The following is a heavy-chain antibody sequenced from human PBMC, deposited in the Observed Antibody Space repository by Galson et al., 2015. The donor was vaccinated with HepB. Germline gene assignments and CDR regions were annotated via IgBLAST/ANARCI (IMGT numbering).Heavy chain of an antibody. Sequence: PALVKPTQTLTLTCTFSGFSLSTSGMCVSWIRQPPGKALEWLARIDWDDDKYYSTSLKTRLTISKDTSKNQVVLTMTNMDPVDTATYYCARIRAGIAAAGYFDYWGQGTLVTVSS. J-gene: IGHJ4*02. CDR3: ARIRAGIAAAGYFDY. CDR2: IDWDDDK. D-gene: IGHD6-13*01. V-gene: IGHV2-70*11. CDR1: GFSLSTSGMC.